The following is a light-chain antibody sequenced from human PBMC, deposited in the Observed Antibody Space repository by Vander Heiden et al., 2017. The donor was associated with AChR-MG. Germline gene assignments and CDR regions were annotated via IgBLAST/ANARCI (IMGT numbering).Light chain of an antibody. J-gene: IGKJ1*01. CDR3: RQALQTPQT. V-gene: IGKV2-28*01. CDR1: QSLLHSNGYNY. Sequence: DIVLSQSPLSLPVTPGEPASISCRSSQSLLHSNGYNYLDWYLQKPGQSPQLLIYLGSNRASGVPDSFSGSASGIDYTLKISRVEAEDVGVYYCRQALQTPQTFGQGTKVEIK. CDR2: LGS.